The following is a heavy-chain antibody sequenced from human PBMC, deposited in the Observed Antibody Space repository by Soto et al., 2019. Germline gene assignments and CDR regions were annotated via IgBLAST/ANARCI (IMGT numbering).Heavy chain of an antibody. CDR1: GFTFSSYG. CDR2: ISYDGSNK. Sequence: GGSLRLSCAASGFTFSSYGMHWVRQAPGKGLEWVAVISYDGSNKYYADSVKGRFTISRDNSKNTLHLQMNSLRAEDTAVYYCAKDSGSYYYFDYWGQGTLVTVSS. J-gene: IGHJ4*02. V-gene: IGHV3-30*18. CDR3: AKDSGSYYYFDY. D-gene: IGHD1-26*01.